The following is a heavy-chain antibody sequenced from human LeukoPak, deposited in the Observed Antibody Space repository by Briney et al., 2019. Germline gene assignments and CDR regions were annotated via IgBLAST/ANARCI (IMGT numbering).Heavy chain of an antibody. CDR2: ISYDGSTK. CDR3: XXXXTAYTSGSLGY. D-gene: IGHD3-22*01. Sequence: GGSLRLSCEASGFTFSNFGMHWVRQAPGKGLEWVAIISYDGSTKYYADSVKGRFSISRDNSKNTMYLQMNSLRVEDTDVYYCXXXXTAYTSGSLGYWGQGTLVTVSS. CDR1: GFTFSNFG. V-gene: IGHV3-30*03. J-gene: IGHJ4*02.